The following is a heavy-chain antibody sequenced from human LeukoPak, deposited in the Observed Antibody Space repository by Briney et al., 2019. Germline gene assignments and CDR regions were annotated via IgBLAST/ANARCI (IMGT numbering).Heavy chain of an antibody. V-gene: IGHV3-9*01. J-gene: IGHJ2*01. D-gene: IGHD3-3*01. Sequence: PGGSLRLSCAASGFTFDDYAMHWVRQAPGKGLEWGSGISWNSGIIGYADSVKGRFTISRDNAKNSLYLQMNSLRAEDTALYYCAKVASGYWGPNWYFDLWGRGTLVTVSS. CDR1: GFTFDDYA. CDR3: AKVASGYWGPNWYFDL. CDR2: ISWNSGII.